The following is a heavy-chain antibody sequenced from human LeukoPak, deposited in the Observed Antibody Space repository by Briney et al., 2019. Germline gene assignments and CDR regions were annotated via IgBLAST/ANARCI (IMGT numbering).Heavy chain of an antibody. V-gene: IGHV3-7*01. Sequence: GGSLRLSCAASEFIFNRSWMNWVRQAPGKGLEWVANMDPTGSHKRYVDSVKGRFTISKDNPGTSLYLDMYDLRAEDTAIYYCAIWTSGNYWGPGTLVTVSS. CDR3: AIWTSGNY. D-gene: IGHD1-1*01. CDR1: EFIFNRSW. J-gene: IGHJ4*02. CDR2: MDPTGSHK.